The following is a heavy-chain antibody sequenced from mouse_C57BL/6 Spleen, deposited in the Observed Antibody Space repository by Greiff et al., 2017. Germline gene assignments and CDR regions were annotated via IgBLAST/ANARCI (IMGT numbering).Heavy chain of an antibody. J-gene: IGHJ3*01. CDR2: INPNNGGN. CDR1: GYTFTDYN. D-gene: IGHD2-4*01. Sequence: VQLQQSGPELVKPGASVKIPCKASGYTFTDYNMDWVQQSHGKSLEWIGDINPNNGGNIYNQKFTGKATLTVDKSSSTAYMELRSLTSEDTAVYYCARSEGLRQAWFAYGGQGTLVTVSA. CDR3: ARSEGLRQAWFAY. V-gene: IGHV1-18*01.